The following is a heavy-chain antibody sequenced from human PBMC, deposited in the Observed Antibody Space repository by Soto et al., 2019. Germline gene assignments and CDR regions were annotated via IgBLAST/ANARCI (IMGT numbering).Heavy chain of an antibody. Sequence: GGSLRLSCAASGFTFSDYYMSWIRQAPGKGLEWVSYISSTSTYTNYADSVKGRFTISRDNAKNSLYLQMNSLRAEDTAVYYCASLPQQLVDYWGQGTLVTVSS. D-gene: IGHD6-13*01. J-gene: IGHJ4*02. CDR3: ASLPQQLVDY. CDR1: GFTFSDYY. CDR2: ISSTSTYT. V-gene: IGHV3-11*06.